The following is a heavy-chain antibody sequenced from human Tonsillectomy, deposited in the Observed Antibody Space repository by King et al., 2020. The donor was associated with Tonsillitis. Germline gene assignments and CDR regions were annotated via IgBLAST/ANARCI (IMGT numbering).Heavy chain of an antibody. V-gene: IGHV1-69*01. Sequence: VQLVESGAEVKKTGSSVKVSCKASGGTFSNHAISWVRQAPGQGLEWMGGIIPLFGTANYARKFQGRATITADASSSIVIMEVSSLTSEDTAVYYCAREPASMGSYDRSGYCYFDLWGRGTLVSVSS. CDR1: GGTFSNHA. D-gene: IGHD3-22*01. CDR2: IIPLFGTA. J-gene: IGHJ2*01. CDR3: AREPASMGSYDRSGYCYFDL.